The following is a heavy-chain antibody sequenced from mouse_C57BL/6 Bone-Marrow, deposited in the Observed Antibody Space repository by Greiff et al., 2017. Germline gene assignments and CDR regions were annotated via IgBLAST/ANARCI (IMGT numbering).Heavy chain of an antibody. CDR2: ISSGSSTI. Sequence: EVQLVESGGGLVKPGGSLKLSCAASGFTFSDYGLHWVRQAPEKGLEWVAYISSGSSTIYYADTVKGRFTISRDNAKHTLFLQMTSLGSEDTAMYYCARGGTWFAYWGQGTLVTVSA. CDR1: GFTFSDYG. J-gene: IGHJ3*01. V-gene: IGHV5-17*01. CDR3: ARGGTWFAY.